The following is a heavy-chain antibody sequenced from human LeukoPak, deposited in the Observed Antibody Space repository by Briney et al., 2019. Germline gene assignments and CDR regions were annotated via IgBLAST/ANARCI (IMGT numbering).Heavy chain of an antibody. J-gene: IGHJ3*02. CDR1: GYTFTSYG. CDR3: AREAHPRGSYSVPRGSHAFDI. V-gene: IGHV1-18*01. Sequence: GASVKVSCKASGYTFTSYGISWVRQAPGQGLEWMGWISAYNGNTNYAQKLQGRVTMTTDTSTSTAYMELRSLRSDDTAVHYCAREAHPRGSYSVPRGSHAFDIWGQGTMVTVSS. CDR2: ISAYNGNT. D-gene: IGHD1-26*01.